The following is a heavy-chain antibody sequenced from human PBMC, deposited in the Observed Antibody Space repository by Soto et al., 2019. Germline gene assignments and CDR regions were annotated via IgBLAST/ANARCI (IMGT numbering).Heavy chain of an antibody. J-gene: IGHJ3*02. D-gene: IGHD3-3*01. CDR3: AKEALRFLEWSYDAFDI. V-gene: IGHV3-33*06. CDR2: IWYDGSNK. CDR1: GFTFSSYG. Sequence: QVQLVESGGGVVQPGRSLRLSCAASGFTFSSYGMHWVRQAPGKGLEWVAVIWYDGSNKYYADSVKGRFTISRDNSKNTLYLQMNSLRAEDTAVYYCAKEALRFLEWSYDAFDIWGQWTMVTVSS.